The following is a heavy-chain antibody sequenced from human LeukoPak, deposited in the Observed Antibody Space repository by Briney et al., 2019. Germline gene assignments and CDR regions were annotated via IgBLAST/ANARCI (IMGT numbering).Heavy chain of an antibody. V-gene: IGHV4-39*07. D-gene: IGHD3-3*01. CDR2: IYYSGSA. CDR1: GGSISSSSYY. Sequence: SETLSLTCTVSGGSISSSSYYWGWIRQPPGKGLEWIGSIYYSGSAYYNPSLKNRATISVDTSKNQFSLKLSSVTAADTAVYYCARVPSGYPDYYYYMDVWGKGTTVTVSS. CDR3: ARVPSGYPDYYYYMDV. J-gene: IGHJ6*03.